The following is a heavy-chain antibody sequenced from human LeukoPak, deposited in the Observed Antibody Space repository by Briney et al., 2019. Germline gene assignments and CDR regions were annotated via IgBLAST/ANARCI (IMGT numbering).Heavy chain of an antibody. CDR2: INHSGST. CDR3: ARAGYTSAEWLFLSY. V-gene: IGHV4-34*01. D-gene: IGHD3-3*01. Sequence: SETLSLTCAVYGGSFSGYYWSWIRQPPGKGLEWIGEINHSGSTNYNPSLKSRVTISVDTSKNQFSLKLSSVTAADTAVYYCARAGYTSAEWLFLSYWGQGTLVTVSS. J-gene: IGHJ4*02. CDR1: GGSFSGYY.